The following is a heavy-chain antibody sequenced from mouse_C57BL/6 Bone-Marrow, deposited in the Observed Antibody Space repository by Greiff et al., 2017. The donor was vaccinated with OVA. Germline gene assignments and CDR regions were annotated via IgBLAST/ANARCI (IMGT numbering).Heavy chain of an antibody. V-gene: IGHV1-39*01. J-gene: IGHJ1*03. CDR2: LNPNYGTT. CDR3: ARRGRNYWYFDV. CDR1: GYSFTDYN. Sequence: EVQLQQSGPELVKPGASVQISCKASGYSFTDYNMNWVKQRNGQSLEWIGVLNPNYGTTSYNQKFKGKATLTVDQSSSTAYMQLNSLTSEDSAVYYCARRGRNYWYFDVWGTGTTVTVSS.